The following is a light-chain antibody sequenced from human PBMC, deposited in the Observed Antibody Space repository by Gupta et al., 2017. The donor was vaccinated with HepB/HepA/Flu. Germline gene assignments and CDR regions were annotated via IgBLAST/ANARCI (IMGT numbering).Light chain of an antibody. J-gene: IGLJ1*01. Sequence: QAVVTQEPSPTVSPGGTVTLTCDSSTGTVTSGHSPYWFQQKPGQAPRTLIYDTSNKHSWTPARFSGSLLGGKAALTLSGAQPDDEADYYCFLSYSGAGVFGTGTTVTVL. CDR1: TGTVTSGHS. CDR2: DTS. V-gene: IGLV7-46*01. CDR3: FLSYSGAGV.